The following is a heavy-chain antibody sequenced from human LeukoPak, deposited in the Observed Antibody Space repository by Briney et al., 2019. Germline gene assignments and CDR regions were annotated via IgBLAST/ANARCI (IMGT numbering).Heavy chain of an antibody. CDR3: AKDSTSGEGDYFDF. J-gene: IGHJ4*02. V-gene: IGHV3-23*01. CDR1: GFTFSSYA. Sequence: GSLRPSCAASGFTFSSYAMSWVRQAPGKGLEWVSGISGSGGSTYYADSVKGRFTISRDNSKSTLYLQVNSLRADDTAVYYCAKDSTSGEGDYFDFWGQGTLVTVSS. D-gene: IGHD3-10*01. CDR2: ISGSGGST.